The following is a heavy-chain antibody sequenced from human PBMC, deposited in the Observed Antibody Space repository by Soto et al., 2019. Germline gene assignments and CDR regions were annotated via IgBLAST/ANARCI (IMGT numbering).Heavy chain of an antibody. CDR3: ARRYGSCFDY. D-gene: IGHD5-18*01. Sequence: QVQLQESGPGLVKPSETLSLTCTVSGGSISSYYWCWIRQPPGKGLEWIGYIYYSWRTNYNPSLKSRVTISVDTSKNQCSLKLSSVTAADTAVYYCARRYGSCFDYWGQGTLVTVSS. CDR1: GGSISSYY. CDR2: IYYSWRT. J-gene: IGHJ4*02. V-gene: IGHV4-59*08.